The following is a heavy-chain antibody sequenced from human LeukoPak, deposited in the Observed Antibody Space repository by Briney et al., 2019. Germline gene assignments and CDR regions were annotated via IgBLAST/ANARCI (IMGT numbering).Heavy chain of an antibody. CDR3: ARVNGYDFYGGY. V-gene: IGHV4-30-4*01. D-gene: IGHD5-12*01. CDR2: IYYSGST. Sequence: SQTLSLTCTVSGGSISSGDYYWSWIRQPSGKGLEWIGYIYYSGSTYYNPSLKSRVTISVDTSKNQFSLKLSSVTAADTAVYYCARVNGYDFYGGYWGQGTLVTVSS. J-gene: IGHJ4*02. CDR1: GGSISSGDYY.